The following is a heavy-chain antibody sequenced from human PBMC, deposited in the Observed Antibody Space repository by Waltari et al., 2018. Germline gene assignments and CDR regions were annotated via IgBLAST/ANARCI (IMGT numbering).Heavy chain of an antibody. CDR2: GGHSGSA. J-gene: IGHJ4*02. Sequence: QLRLQQWGAGLLKPSETLSLTCAVSGGSFNGYYWSWIRQTPGKGLEWIGEGGHSGSANSSPSLKSRVTVSLDTSNKQVSLTLTSVTAADTGIYYCARDARDWEAVDNTYLDSWGQGTLVAVSS. CDR1: GGSFNGYY. CDR3: ARDARDWEAVDNTYLDS. V-gene: IGHV4-34*01. D-gene: IGHD2-21*02.